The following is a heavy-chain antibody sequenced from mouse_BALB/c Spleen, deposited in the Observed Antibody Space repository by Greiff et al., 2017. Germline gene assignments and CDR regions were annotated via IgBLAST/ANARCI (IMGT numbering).Heavy chain of an antibody. J-gene: IGHJ3*01. CDR3: ARDGRFAY. Sequence: EVKLQESGPGLVKPSQSLSLTCSVTGYSITSGYYWNWIRQFPGNQLEWMGYISYDGSNNYNPSLKNRISITRDTSKNQFFLKLNSVTTEDTATYYCARDGRFAYWGQGTLVTVSA. V-gene: IGHV3-6*02. CDR2: ISYDGSN. CDR1: GYSITSGYY.